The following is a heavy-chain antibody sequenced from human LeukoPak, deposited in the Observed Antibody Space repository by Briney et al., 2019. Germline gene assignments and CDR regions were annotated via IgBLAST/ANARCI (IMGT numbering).Heavy chain of an antibody. Sequence: SVKVSCKASGGTFSSYAISWVRQAPGQGLEWMGGIIPIFGTANYAQKFQGRVTITADESTSTAYMELSSLRSEDTAVYYCASQSSGPYDAFDIWGQGTMVTVSS. J-gene: IGHJ3*02. CDR1: GGTFSSYA. V-gene: IGHV1-69*01. CDR3: ASQSSGPYDAFDI. CDR2: IIPIFGTA. D-gene: IGHD3-22*01.